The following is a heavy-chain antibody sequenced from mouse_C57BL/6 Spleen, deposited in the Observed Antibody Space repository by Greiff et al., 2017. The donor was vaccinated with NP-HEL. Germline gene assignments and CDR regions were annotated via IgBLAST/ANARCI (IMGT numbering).Heavy chain of an antibody. CDR1: GYTFTSYW. J-gene: IGHJ2*01. CDR2: IDPSDSYT. D-gene: IGHD1-1*01. CDR3: AREGSGSSPGYYFDY. Sequence: QVQLQQPGAELVRPGTSVKLSCKASGYTFTSYWMHWVKQRPGQGLEWIGVIDPSDSYTNYNQKFKGKATLTVDTSSSTAYRQRSSLTSEDSAVYYCAREGSGSSPGYYFDYWGQGTTLTVSS. V-gene: IGHV1-59*01.